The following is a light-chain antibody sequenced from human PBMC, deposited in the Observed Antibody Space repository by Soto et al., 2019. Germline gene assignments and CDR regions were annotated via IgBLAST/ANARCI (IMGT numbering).Light chain of an antibody. CDR1: QSVRSTY. J-gene: IGKJ2*01. V-gene: IGKV3-20*01. CDR2: GAS. Sequence: EVVLTQSPGTLSLSPGERAALSCRASQSVRSTYLAWYQQKPGQAPRLLIYGASSRATGIPDRFSGSGSGTDFTLTISRLEPEYFAVYYCQLYGSPPLYTFGQGTKLEI. CDR3: QLYGSPPLYT.